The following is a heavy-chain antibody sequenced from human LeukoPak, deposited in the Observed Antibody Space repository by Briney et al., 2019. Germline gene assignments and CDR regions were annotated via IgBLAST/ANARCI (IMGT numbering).Heavy chain of an antibody. CDR3: ARFCSGGSCILDY. J-gene: IGHJ4*02. CDR1: GYTFTSYG. CDR2: ISAYKGNT. Sequence: EASVKVSCKPSGYTFTSYGISWVRPAPGQGVAWVGWISAYKGNTHYAQKLQGRVTMTTDTSTRTGYMELRSLRSDDTAVYYCARFCSGGSCILDYWGQGTLVTVSS. D-gene: IGHD2-15*01. V-gene: IGHV1-18*01.